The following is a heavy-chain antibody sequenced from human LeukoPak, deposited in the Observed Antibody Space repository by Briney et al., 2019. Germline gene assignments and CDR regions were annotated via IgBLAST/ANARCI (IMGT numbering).Heavy chain of an antibody. V-gene: IGHV1-46*01. CDR1: GYTFTSYY. CDR2: INPSGGST. D-gene: IGHD3-16*02. Sequence: GASVKVSCKASGYTFTSYYMHWVRQAPGQGLEWMGIINPSGGSTSYAQKFQGRVTMTRDTSTSTVYMELSSLRSEDTAVYYCARDEGYYDYVWGSYPSYYWGQGTLVTVSS. J-gene: IGHJ4*02. CDR3: ARDEGYYDYVWGSYPSYY.